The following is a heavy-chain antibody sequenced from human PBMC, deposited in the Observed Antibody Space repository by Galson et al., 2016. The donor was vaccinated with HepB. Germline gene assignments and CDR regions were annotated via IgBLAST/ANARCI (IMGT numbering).Heavy chain of an antibody. V-gene: IGHV2-5*02. J-gene: IGHJ5*02. D-gene: IGHD5-12*01. CDR3: AHRAYSGYDWESNWFDP. Sequence: PALVKPTQTLMLTCTFSGFSLSTSGVGVGWIRQPPGKALEWLALIYWDDDKRYSPSLESRLTITKDTSKNQVVLTMINMDPVDTATYYCAHRAYSGYDWESNWFDPWGQGTLVTVSS. CDR1: GFSLSTSGVG. CDR2: IYWDDDK.